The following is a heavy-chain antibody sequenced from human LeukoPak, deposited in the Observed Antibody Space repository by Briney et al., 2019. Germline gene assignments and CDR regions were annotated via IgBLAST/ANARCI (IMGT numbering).Heavy chain of an antibody. J-gene: IGHJ4*02. V-gene: IGHV3-30-3*01. CDR2: ISYDGSNK. CDR1: GFTFSSYA. Sequence: GGSLRLSCAASGFTFSSYAMHWVRQAPGKGLEWVAVISYDGSNKYYADSVKGRFTISRDNSKNTLYLQMNSLRAEDTAVYYCARGYYDSSGYLVFDYWGQGTLVTVSS. D-gene: IGHD3-22*01. CDR3: ARGYYDSSGYLVFDY.